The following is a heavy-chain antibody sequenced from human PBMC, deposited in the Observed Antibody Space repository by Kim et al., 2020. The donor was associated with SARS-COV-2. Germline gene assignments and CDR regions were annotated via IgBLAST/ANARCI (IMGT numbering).Heavy chain of an antibody. CDR3: ARDSKLYYGMDV. Sequence: KYSQKCQGRVTITRDTSAGTAYMELGSLRSEDTAVYYCARDSKLYYGMDVWGQGTTVTVSS. V-gene: IGHV1-3*01. D-gene: IGHD4-4*01. J-gene: IGHJ6*02.